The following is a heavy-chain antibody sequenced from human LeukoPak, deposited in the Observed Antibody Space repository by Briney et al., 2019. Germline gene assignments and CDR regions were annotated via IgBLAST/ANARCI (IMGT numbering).Heavy chain of an antibody. V-gene: IGHV3-30-3*01. D-gene: IGHD6-13*01. CDR3: ARVSVGIAAAGTDY. CDR2: ISYDGSNK. CDR1: GFTFSSYA. Sequence: GGSLRLSCAASGFTFSSYAVHWVRQAPGKGLEWVAVISYDGSNKYYADSVKGRFTISRDNSKNTLYLQMNSLRAEDTAVYYCARVSVGIAAAGTDYWGQGTLVTVSS. J-gene: IGHJ4*02.